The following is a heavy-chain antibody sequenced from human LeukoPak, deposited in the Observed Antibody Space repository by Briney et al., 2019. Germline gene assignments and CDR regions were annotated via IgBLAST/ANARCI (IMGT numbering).Heavy chain of an antibody. Sequence: GGSLRLSCAASGFTFSTYATSWVRQAPGKGLEWVSTISGSTGTTYYADSVKGRFTISRDNSKNTLYLQMNSLRAEDTAVYYCAKDTIYVVVPAAMDYWGQGTLVTVSS. CDR3: AKDTIYVVVPAAMDY. J-gene: IGHJ4*02. CDR1: GFTFSTYA. V-gene: IGHV3-23*01. CDR2: ISGSTGTT. D-gene: IGHD2-2*01.